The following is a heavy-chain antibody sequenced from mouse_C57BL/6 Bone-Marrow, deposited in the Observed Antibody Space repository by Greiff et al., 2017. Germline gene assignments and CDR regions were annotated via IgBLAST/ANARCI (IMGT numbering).Heavy chain of an antibody. J-gene: IGHJ4*01. D-gene: IGHD1-1*01. CDR1: GYTFTSYG. CDR3: ARRGVKSSYGVDY. CDR2: IYPRSGNT. Sequence: QVQLKESGAELARPGASVKLSCKASGYTFTSYGISWVKQRTGQGLEWIGEIYPRSGNTYYNEKFKGKATLTADKSSSTAYMELRSLTSEDSAVYFCARRGVKSSYGVDYWGQGTSVTVSS. V-gene: IGHV1-81*01.